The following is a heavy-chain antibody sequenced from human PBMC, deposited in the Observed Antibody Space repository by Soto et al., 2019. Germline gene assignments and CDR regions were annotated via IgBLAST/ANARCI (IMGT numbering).Heavy chain of an antibody. CDR3: ARGDIVVVVAANYYYYDMDV. Sequence: SETLSLTCAVYGGSFSGYSWSWIRQPPGKGLEWIGEINHSGSTNYNPSLKSRVTISVDTSKNQFSLKLSSVTAADTAVYYCARGDIVVVVAANYYYYDMDVWGQGTTVTVS. CDR1: GGSFSGYS. J-gene: IGHJ6*02. CDR2: INHSGST. V-gene: IGHV4-34*01. D-gene: IGHD2-15*01.